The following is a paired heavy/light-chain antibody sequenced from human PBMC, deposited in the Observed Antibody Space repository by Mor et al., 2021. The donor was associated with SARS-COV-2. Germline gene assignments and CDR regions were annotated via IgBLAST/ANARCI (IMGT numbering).Heavy chain of an antibody. CDR1: GMTFDNYE. CDR3: AAGGGGATGDA. Sequence: EVQLLDSGGGMKHPGGSLRLSCVVSGMTFDNYEMTWVRQTPGKGLEWVASIGFNETKNYADSVKGRFAISRDYSKNTLYLQMNSLRTEDTAIYYCAAGGGGATGDAWGQGTLVTVSA. D-gene: IGHD2-21*01. J-gene: IGHJ5*02. V-gene: IGHV3-23*01. CDR2: SIGFNETK.
Light chain of an antibody. CDR1: QSLASSDGNTY. CDR2: KVS. V-gene: IGKV2-30*01. CDR3: MQGTHWPPVT. Sequence: VLMTQSPLSLAVTPGQAASISCRSSQSLASSDGNTYLSWFHQRPGQTPRRLIYKVSSRDSGVPHRFSGSGSGNDFTLTINSVEAEDVGVYYCMQGTHWPPVTFGGGTKVEI. J-gene: IGKJ4*01.